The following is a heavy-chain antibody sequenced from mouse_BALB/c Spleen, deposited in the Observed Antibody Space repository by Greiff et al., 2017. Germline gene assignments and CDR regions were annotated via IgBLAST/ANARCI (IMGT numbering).Heavy chain of an antibody. V-gene: IGHV5-9-3*01. D-gene: IGHD2-3*01. Sequence: EVKLVESGGGLVKPGGSLKLSCAASGFTFSSYAMSWVRQTPEKRLEWVATISSGGSYTYYPDSVKGRFTISRDNAKNTLYLQMSSLRSEDTAMYYCARQRDGYYFDYWGQGTTLTVSS. J-gene: IGHJ2*01. CDR1: GFTFSSYA. CDR3: ARQRDGYYFDY. CDR2: ISSGGSYT.